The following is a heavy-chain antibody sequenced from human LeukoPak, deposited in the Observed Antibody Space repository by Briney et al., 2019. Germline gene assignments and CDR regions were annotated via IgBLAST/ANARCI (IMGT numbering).Heavy chain of an antibody. CDR1: GFTFSSYW. CDR3: ARVGYGYYFDY. D-gene: IGHD5-12*01. CDR2: INTDGSST. V-gene: IGHV3-74*01. J-gene: IGHJ4*02. Sequence: GGSLRLSCAASGFTFSSYWMHWVRQAPGKGLVWVSRINTDGSSTSYADSVKGRFTISRDNAKNTLYLQMNSLRAEDTAVYYCARVGYGYYFDYWGQGTLVTVSS.